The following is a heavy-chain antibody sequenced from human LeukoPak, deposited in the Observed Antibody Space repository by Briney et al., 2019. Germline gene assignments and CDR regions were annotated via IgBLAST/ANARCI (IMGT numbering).Heavy chain of an antibody. CDR2: INPNSGGT. J-gene: IGHJ5*02. D-gene: IGHD2-15*01. V-gene: IGHV1-2*02. Sequence: GASVKVSCKASGYTFTGYYMHWGRQAPGQGREWMGWINPNSGGTNYAQKFQGRVTMTRDTSISTAYMELSRLRSDDTAVYYCARGYCSGGTCYLVENWLDPWGQGTLVTVSS. CDR3: ARGYCSGGTCYLVENWLDP. CDR1: GYTFTGYY.